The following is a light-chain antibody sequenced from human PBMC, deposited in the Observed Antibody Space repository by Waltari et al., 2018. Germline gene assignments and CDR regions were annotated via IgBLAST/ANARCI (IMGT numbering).Light chain of an antibody. CDR2: ASS. Sequence: DIHMTQLPSALSASIGDRVTITCRASQIISTFLNWYQQKPGKATTRLIYASSTLQDGVPSRFSGAGSGTDFTLTISNLQPEDLATYYCQQSHTSPYTFGQGTKLEIK. V-gene: IGKV1-39*01. CDR3: QQSHTSPYT. J-gene: IGKJ2*01. CDR1: QIISTF.